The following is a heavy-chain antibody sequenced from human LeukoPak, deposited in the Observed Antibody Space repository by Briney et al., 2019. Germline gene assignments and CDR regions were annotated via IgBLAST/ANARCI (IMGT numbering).Heavy chain of an antibody. D-gene: IGHD6-13*01. CDR3: ARHLSSSWLYFDY. Sequence: SETLSLTCTVSGGSISSYYWGWIRQPPGKGLEWIGYIYNTGSTNYNPSLKSRVTISVDTSKNQFSLKVSSVTAADTAMYYCARHLSSSWLYFDYWGQGTLVTVSS. J-gene: IGHJ4*02. CDR1: GGSISSYY. V-gene: IGHV4-59*08. CDR2: IYNTGST.